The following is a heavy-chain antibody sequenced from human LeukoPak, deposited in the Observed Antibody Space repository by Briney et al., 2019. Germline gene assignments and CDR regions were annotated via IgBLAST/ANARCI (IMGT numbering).Heavy chain of an antibody. J-gene: IGHJ4*02. CDR1: GGSFSGYY. CDR3: ARGPYYYDSSGYSSFDY. D-gene: IGHD3-22*01. CDR2: VNHSGST. V-gene: IGHV4-34*01. Sequence: PSETLSLTCAVYGGSFSGYYWSWIRQPPGKGLEWIGEVNHSGSTNYNPSLKSQVTISVDTSKNQFSLKLSSVTAADTAVYYCARGPYYYDSSGYSSFDYWGQGTLVTVSS.